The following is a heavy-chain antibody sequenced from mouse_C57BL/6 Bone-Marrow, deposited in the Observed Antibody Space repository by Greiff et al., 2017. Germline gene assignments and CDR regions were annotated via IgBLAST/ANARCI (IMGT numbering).Heavy chain of an antibody. D-gene: IGHD2-4*01. Sequence: VQLQQPGAELVKPGASVKLSCKASGYTFTSYWMHWVKQRPGQGLEWIGMIHPNSGSTNYNEKFKSKATLTVDKSSSTAYMQLSSLTSEDSAVYYCAVIYYDYDEGFAYWGQGTLVTVSA. J-gene: IGHJ3*01. CDR2: IHPNSGST. CDR3: AVIYYDYDEGFAY. CDR1: GYTFTSYW. V-gene: IGHV1-64*01.